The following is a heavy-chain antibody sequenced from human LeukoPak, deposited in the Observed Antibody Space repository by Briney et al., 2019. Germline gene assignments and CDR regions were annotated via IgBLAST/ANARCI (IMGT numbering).Heavy chain of an antibody. Sequence: PGRSLRLSCAASGFTFDDYAMHWVRQAPGKGLEWVSGISWNSGSIAYADSVKGRFTISRDNAKSSLYLQTNSLRPEDMALYYCVKGAGYSSGWYSDYWGQGTQVTVSS. CDR1: GFTFDDYA. V-gene: IGHV3-9*03. D-gene: IGHD6-19*01. CDR3: VKGAGYSSGWYSDY. CDR2: ISWNSGSI. J-gene: IGHJ4*02.